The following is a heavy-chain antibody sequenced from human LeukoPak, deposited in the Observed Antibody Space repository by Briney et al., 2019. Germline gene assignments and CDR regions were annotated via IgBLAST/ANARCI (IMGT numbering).Heavy chain of an antibody. CDR2: INGDGTST. D-gene: IGHD3-16*01. CDR1: GFTFSTYW. J-gene: IGHJ4*02. Sequence: GGSLRLSCAASGFTFSTYWMYWVRQAPGKGLVWVSRINGDGTSTDYADSVKGRFTISRDNAKNTLYLQMNSLTAEDTAVYYCARESTSTTTFGLDYWGQGGLVTVSS. V-gene: IGHV3-74*01. CDR3: ARESTSTTTFGLDY.